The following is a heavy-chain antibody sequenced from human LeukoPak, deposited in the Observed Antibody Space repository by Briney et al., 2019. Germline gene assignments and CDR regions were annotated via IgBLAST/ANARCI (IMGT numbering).Heavy chain of an antibody. D-gene: IGHD3-22*01. J-gene: IGHJ4*02. Sequence: GGSLRLSCVASGFTFATSWMTWVRQTPGKGLEWVAHIKGDGTSTKYVDSVKGRFTISRDNSKNTLYLEMDSLRAEDTAVYYCAKTSLYYDSSSYYNYWGQGTLVTVSS. V-gene: IGHV3-7*03. CDR2: IKGDGTST. CDR1: GFTFATSW. CDR3: AKTSLYYDSSSYYNY.